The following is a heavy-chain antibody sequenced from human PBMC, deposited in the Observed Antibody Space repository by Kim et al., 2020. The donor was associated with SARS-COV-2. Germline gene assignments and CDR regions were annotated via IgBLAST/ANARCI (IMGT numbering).Heavy chain of an antibody. D-gene: IGHD3-10*01. Sequence: GGSLRLSCAASGFTFSSYAMSWVRQAPGKGLEWVSAISGSGGSTYYADSVKGRFTISRDISKNTLYLQMNSLRAEDTAVYYCAKDSYYYGSGSSRFDPWGQGTLVTVSS. CDR3: AKDSYYYGSGSSRFDP. CDR2: ISGSGGST. J-gene: IGHJ5*02. CDR1: GFTFSSYA. V-gene: IGHV3-23*01.